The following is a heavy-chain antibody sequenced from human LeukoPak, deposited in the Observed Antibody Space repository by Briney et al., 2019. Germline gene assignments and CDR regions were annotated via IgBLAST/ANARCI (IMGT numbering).Heavy chain of an antibody. J-gene: IGHJ3*02. CDR2: IYPTGTT. Sequence: PSENLSLTCTVSGGSISGYYWNWIRQAAGQGLEWIGHIYPTGTTNYSPSLKSRVTMSLDTSKNQFSLRSNSLTAADTAVYYCARRSSGSSASAFDIWGQGTVVSVSS. CDR3: ARRSSGSSASAFDI. D-gene: IGHD5-12*01. CDR1: GGSISGYY. V-gene: IGHV4-4*07.